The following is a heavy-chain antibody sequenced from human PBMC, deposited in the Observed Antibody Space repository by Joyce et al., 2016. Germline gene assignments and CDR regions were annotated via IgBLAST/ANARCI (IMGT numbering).Heavy chain of an antibody. Sequence: QVQLVESGGGVVQPGRSLRLSCAASGFNFNSYAIYWVRQAPGKGFEWGSRISSDGISEYYADSVKGRFTLSRDNSRNMAHLQMNGLKLDDTAMYYCARGGTANWSKDDPFDAWGQGTVVTVSS. J-gene: IGHJ3*01. CDR2: ISSDGISE. CDR1: GFNFNSYA. CDR3: ARGGTANWSKDDPFDA. D-gene: IGHD1-1*01. V-gene: IGHV3-30-3*01.